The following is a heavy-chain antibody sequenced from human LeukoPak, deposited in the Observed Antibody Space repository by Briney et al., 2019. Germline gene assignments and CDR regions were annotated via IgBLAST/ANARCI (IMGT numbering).Heavy chain of an antibody. CDR1: GFTFSGYW. J-gene: IGHJ4*02. Sequence: GGSLRLSCAASGFTFSGYWIHWVRQAPVKGLEWVSRFNSDGSRTDYADSVKGRFTISRDNAKNPLFVHMHSLRPEDTAVYYCTRSPYSSSWTFEYWGQGTLVSVPS. CDR3: TRSPYSSSWTFEY. CDR2: FNSDGSRT. V-gene: IGHV3-74*01. D-gene: IGHD6-13*01.